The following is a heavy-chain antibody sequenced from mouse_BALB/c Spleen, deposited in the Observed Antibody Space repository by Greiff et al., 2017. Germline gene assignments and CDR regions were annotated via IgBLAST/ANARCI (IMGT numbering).Heavy chain of an antibody. Sequence: EVQLVESGGGLVQPKGSLKLSCAASGFTFNTYAMNWVRQAPGKGVEWVARIRSKSNNYATYYADSVKDRVTISTDDSQSMLYLQMNNLKTEDTAMYYCVRQGTGTDYYAMDYWGQGTSVTVSS. CDR2: IRSKSNNYAT. CDR3: VRQGTGTDYYAMDY. D-gene: IGHD4-1*01. V-gene: IGHV10-1*02. CDR1: GFTFNTYA. J-gene: IGHJ4*01.